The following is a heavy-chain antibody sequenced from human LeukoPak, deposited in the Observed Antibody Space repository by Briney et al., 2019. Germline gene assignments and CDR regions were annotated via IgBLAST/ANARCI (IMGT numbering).Heavy chain of an antibody. CDR2: IYTSGST. CDR3: AREIVEYDSSGYGRYDAFDI. Sequence: PSETLSLTCTVSGGSISSYYWSWIRQPAGKGLEWIGRIYTSGSTNYNPSLKSRVTMSVDTSKNQFSLKLSSVTAADTAVYYCAREIVEYDSSGYGRYDAFDIRGQGTMVTVSS. V-gene: IGHV4-4*07. D-gene: IGHD3-22*01. J-gene: IGHJ3*02. CDR1: GGSISSYY.